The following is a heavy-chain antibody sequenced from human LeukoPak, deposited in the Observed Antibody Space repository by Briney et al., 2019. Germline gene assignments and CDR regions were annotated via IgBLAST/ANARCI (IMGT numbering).Heavy chain of an antibody. CDR2: INRDGSST. J-gene: IGHJ4*02. Sequence: GGSLRLSCAASGFTFSSYWMHWVRQAPGKGLVWVSRINRDGSSTSYADSVKGRFTISRDNAKNTLYLQMNSLRAEDTAVYYCARNLYGGQYDYWGQGTLVTVSS. D-gene: IGHD4/OR15-4a*01. V-gene: IGHV3-74*01. CDR1: GFTFSSYW. CDR3: ARNLYGGQYDY.